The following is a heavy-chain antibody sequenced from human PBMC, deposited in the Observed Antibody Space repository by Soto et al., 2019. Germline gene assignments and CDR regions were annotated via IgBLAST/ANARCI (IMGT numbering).Heavy chain of an antibody. CDR2: IVPMFGTA. J-gene: IGHJ5*02. CDR3: ARDGDPQSAFWSGPLGGGRFDP. CDR1: GGTFGNSA. V-gene: IGHV1-69*12. D-gene: IGHD3-3*01. Sequence: QVQLVQSGAEVKKPGSSVNVSCKTSGGTFGNSAVTWVRQAPGQGLEWLGGIVPMFGTANYAQKFQGRVTITAEESPITAYMELNSLKTDDTAVYYCARDGDPQSAFWSGPLGGGRFDPWGQGTLVTVSS.